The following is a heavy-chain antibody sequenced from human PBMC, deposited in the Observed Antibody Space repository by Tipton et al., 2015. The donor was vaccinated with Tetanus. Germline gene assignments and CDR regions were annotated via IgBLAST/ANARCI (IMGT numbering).Heavy chain of an antibody. J-gene: IGHJ4*02. CDR1: GGSMRSYY. CDR2: IYYSGST. D-gene: IGHD4-23*01. CDR3: AGLPVGGGYSAHHYFLH. V-gene: IGHV4-59*01. Sequence: TLSLTCTVSGGSMRSYYWSWIRQPPGKGLEWIGYIYYSGSTNYNPSLKSRVTISADTTKKQFSLNLRSVTAADTAVYYCAGLPVGGGYSAHHYFLHWGQGTLVTVSS.